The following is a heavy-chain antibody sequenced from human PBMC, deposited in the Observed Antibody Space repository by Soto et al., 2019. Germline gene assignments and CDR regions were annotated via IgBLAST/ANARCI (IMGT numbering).Heavy chain of an antibody. V-gene: IGHV1-69*02. CDR2: INPIVSMS. CDR3: AASYGSGYRAFDY. D-gene: IGHD3-10*01. Sequence: QVQLVQSGTEVKKPGSSVKVSCKASGDTFSFYTINWVRQAPGLGLEWVGRINPIVSMSNYAQKFQGRVSMTADNSTTTAYMELRRLRSDDTAMYFCAASYGSGYRAFDYWGQGAPVIVSS. J-gene: IGHJ4*02. CDR1: GDTFSFYT.